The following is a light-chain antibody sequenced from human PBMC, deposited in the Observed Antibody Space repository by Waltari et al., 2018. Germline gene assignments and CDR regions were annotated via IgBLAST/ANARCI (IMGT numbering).Light chain of an antibody. CDR3: QHYNNWPPLT. V-gene: IGKV3-15*01. Sequence: EIVMTPSPATLSVSPGERATLSCRASHSVSSNLAWYQQKPGQAPRLLIYGASTRATGIPARFSGSGSGTEFTLTISSLQSGDFAVYYCQHYNNWPPLTFGGGTKVEIK. J-gene: IGKJ4*01. CDR1: HSVSSN. CDR2: GAS.